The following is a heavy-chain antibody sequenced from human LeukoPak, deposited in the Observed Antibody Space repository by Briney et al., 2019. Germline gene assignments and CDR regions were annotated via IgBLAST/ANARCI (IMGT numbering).Heavy chain of an antibody. D-gene: IGHD2-21*02. J-gene: IGHJ6*02. V-gene: IGHV4-39*01. CDR3: ASAYCGGDCYSPTRAPSTYYYYGMDV. CDR1: GGSISSSSYY. Sequence: PSQTLSLTCTVSGGSISSSSYYWGWIRQPPGKGLEWIGSIYYSGSTYYNPSLKSRVTISVDTSKNQFSLKLSSVTAADTAVYYCASAYCGGDCYSPTRAPSTYYYYGMDVWGQGTTVTVSS. CDR2: IYYSGST.